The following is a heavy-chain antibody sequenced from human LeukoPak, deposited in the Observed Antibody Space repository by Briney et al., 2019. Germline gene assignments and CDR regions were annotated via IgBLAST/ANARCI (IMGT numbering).Heavy chain of an antibody. Sequence: PGGSLRLSCAASGFTFSSYWMSWARQAPGKGLEWVAIINGDGSEKFYVDSVKGRFTISRDNAENSLYLQTNSLRAEDTAVYYCARGTSGSYDYWGQGTLVTVSS. CDR1: GFTFSSYW. CDR2: INGDGSEK. CDR3: ARGTSGSYDY. D-gene: IGHD3-10*01. J-gene: IGHJ4*02. V-gene: IGHV3-7*01.